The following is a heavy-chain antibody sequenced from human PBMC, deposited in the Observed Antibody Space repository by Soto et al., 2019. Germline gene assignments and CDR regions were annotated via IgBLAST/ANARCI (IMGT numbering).Heavy chain of an antibody. V-gene: IGHV3-74*01. CDR3: VTDTGTY. Sequence: GGSLRLSCVASGFTFSNNCMQWVRQAPGEGLVWVSRINTDGSATAYADSVKGRFTISRDNARNTLYLQMNSLRVGDTAVYFCVTDTGTYWGQGILVTVSS. J-gene: IGHJ4*02. CDR1: GFTFSNNC. D-gene: IGHD4-17*01. CDR2: INTDGSAT.